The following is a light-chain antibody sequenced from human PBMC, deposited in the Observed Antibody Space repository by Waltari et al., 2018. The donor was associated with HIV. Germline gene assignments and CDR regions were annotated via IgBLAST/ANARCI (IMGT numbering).Light chain of an antibody. CDR2: DGD. CDR1: TGPRTPTPY. J-gene: IGLJ2*01. Sequence: QAVVTPEPSLSVPPGGTVTFTCSPFTGPRTPTPYHYWFQQKPGQAPPTLIYDGDKRHPWTPGRFAGSLAEGKAVLTLTGAQPEDEATYHCLLSFHTVRIFGGGT. CDR3: LLSFHTVRI. V-gene: IGLV7-46*01.